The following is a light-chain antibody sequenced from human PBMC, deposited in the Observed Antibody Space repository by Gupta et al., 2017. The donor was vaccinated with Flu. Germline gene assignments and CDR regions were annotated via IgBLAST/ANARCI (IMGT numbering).Light chain of an antibody. Sequence: EIVMTQSPATLSVSPGERATLSCRASQRISSKVAWYRQNPGQAPRLLIYDAYTRPTGVPVRFSVGGSGTEFTLTINSLQSEDFAIYYCQQYDTWPPWTLGQGTKVEIK. CDR3: QQYDTWPPWT. CDR1: QRISSK. CDR2: DAY. V-gene: IGKV3-15*01. J-gene: IGKJ1*01.